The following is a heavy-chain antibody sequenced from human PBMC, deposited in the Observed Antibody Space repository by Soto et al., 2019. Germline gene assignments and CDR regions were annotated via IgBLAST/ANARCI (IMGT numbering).Heavy chain of an antibody. D-gene: IGHD3-10*01. CDR1: GFTFSRFE. Sequence: PGGSLRLSCAASGFTFSRFELHWVRQAPGKGLEWISYISSGGSTAYYASSVEGRFTISRDNANNSVYLQMDSLRAEETALYYSKSDAWFPYLSFYWGQGALVTVSS. CDR2: ISSGGSTA. J-gene: IGHJ4*02. CDR3: KSDAWFPYLSFY. V-gene: IGHV3-48*03.